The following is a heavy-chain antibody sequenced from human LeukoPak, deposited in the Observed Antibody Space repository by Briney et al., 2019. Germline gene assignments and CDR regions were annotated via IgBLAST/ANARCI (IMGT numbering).Heavy chain of an antibody. J-gene: IGHJ4*02. CDR3: ARESIAARDSDY. CDR1: GGSISSGYYY. CDR2: IYYSGST. V-gene: IGHV4-30-4*01. D-gene: IGHD6-6*01. Sequence: SQTLSLTCTVSGGSISSGYYYWSWLRQPPGKGREWIGYIYYSGSTYYNPSLKSRVTISVDTSKNQFSLKLSSVTAADTAVYYCARESIAARDSDYWGQGTLVTVSS.